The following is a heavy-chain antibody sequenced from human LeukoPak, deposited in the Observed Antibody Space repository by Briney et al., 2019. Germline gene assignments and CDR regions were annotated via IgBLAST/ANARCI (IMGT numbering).Heavy chain of an antibody. CDR3: ARDRQQLVRRGHWFDP. Sequence: VNVSRKASGYTFTGYNMHWVRQAPGQGLEWMGWINPNSGGTNYAQKFQGRVTMTRVTSISTAYMELSRLRSDDTAVYYCARDRQQLVRRGHWFDPWGQGTLVTVSS. CDR1: GYTFTGYN. CDR2: INPNSGGT. J-gene: IGHJ5*02. V-gene: IGHV1-2*02. D-gene: IGHD6-13*01.